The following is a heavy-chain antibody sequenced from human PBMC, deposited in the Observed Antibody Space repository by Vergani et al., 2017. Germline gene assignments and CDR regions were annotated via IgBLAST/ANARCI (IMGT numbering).Heavy chain of an antibody. V-gene: IGHV4-59*01. D-gene: IGHD5-18*01. Sequence: QVQLQESGPGLVKPSETLSLTCTVSGGSISSYYWSWIRQPPGKRLEWIGYIYYSGSTNYNPSLKSRVTISVDTSKNQFSLKLSSVTAADTAVYYCARGYSYGRIDYWGQGTLVTVSS. J-gene: IGHJ4*02. CDR2: IYYSGST. CDR1: GGSISSYY. CDR3: ARGYSYGRIDY.